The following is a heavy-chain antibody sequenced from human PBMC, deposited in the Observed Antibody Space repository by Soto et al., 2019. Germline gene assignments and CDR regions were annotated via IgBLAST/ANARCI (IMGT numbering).Heavy chain of an antibody. D-gene: IGHD5-18*01. V-gene: IGHV4-34*01. CDR3: ARDRRGYSYGYRFDY. CDR2: INHSGST. Sequence: SETLSLTSAVYGGSFSGYYWSWIRQPPGKGLEWIGEINHSGSTNYNPSLKSRVTISVDTSKNQFSLKLSSVTAADTAVYYCARDRRGYSYGYRFDYWGQGTLVTVSS. CDR1: GGSFSGYY. J-gene: IGHJ4*02.